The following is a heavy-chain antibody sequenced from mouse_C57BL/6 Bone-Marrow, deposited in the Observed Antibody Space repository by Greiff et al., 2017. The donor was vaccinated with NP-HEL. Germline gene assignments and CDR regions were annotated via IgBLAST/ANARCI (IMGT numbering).Heavy chain of an antibody. CDR2: IDPENGDT. V-gene: IGHV14-4*01. CDR3: TALITTVVDYAMDY. D-gene: IGHD1-1*01. CDR1: GFNIKDDY. J-gene: IGHJ4*01. Sequence: VQLQQSGAELVRPGASVKLSCTASGFNIKDDYMHWVKQRPEQGLEWIGWIDPENGDTEYASKFQGKATITADTASNTAYLQLSSLTSEDTAVYYCTALITTVVDYAMDYWGQGTSVTVSS.